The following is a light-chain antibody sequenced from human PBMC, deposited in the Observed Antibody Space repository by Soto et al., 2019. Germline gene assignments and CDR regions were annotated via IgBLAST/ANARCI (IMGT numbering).Light chain of an antibody. Sequence: QSVLTQPPSVSGAPGQRVTISCTGSSSNIGAGYDVHWYQQLPGTAPKLLIYDNNKRPSGIPDRFSGSKPGTSATLGITGLQTGDEAVYYCGTWDVSLTSVVFGGGTKLTVL. V-gene: IGLV1-51*01. J-gene: IGLJ3*02. CDR3: GTWDVSLTSVV. CDR2: DNN. CDR1: SSNIGAGYD.